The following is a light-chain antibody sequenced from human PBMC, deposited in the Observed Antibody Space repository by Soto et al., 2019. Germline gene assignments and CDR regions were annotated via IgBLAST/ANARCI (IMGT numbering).Light chain of an antibody. J-gene: IGKJ1*01. V-gene: IGKV1-5*01. CDR2: AAS. Sequence: DIQMTQSPSTLSASVGDRVTITCRASQSISSWLAWYQKKPGKAPKLLIYAASSRATGIPARFSGSGSGTDFPLTISSLEPEDLAVYYCQQLTDWPPQWTFGQGTKVDI. CDR1: QSISSW. CDR3: QQLTDWPPQWT.